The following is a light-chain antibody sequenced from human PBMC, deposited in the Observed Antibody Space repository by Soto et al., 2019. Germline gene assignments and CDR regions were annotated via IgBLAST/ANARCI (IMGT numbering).Light chain of an antibody. CDR2: EVS. Sequence: QSALTQPASVSGSPGQSITISCTGTSSDVGGYNYVSWYQQHPGKAPKLMIYEVSNRPSGVSNRFSGSKSGNTASLTISGLQAEEEADYYCSSYTSSSIDDVFGTGTKVTVL. V-gene: IGLV2-14*01. J-gene: IGLJ1*01. CDR3: SSYTSSSIDDV. CDR1: SSDVGGYNY.